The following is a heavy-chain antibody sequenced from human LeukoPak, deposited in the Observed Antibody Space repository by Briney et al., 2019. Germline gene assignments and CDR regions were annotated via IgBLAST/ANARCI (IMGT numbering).Heavy chain of an antibody. V-gene: IGHV4-34*01. CDR1: GGSFSGYY. Sequence: SETLSLTCAVYGGSFSGYYWSWIRQHPGKGLEWIGEINHSGSTNYNPSLKSRVTISVDTSKNQFSLKLSSVTAADTAVYYCARVTYGNSVDPLDLWGHGTPVTVSS. CDR3: ARVTYGNSVDPLDL. D-gene: IGHD1-1*01. J-gene: IGHJ5*02. CDR2: INHSGST.